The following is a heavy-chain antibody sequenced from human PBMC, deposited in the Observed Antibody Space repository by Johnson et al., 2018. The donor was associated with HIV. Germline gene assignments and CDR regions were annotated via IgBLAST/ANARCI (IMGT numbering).Heavy chain of an antibody. CDR2: ISGSGASR. Sequence: MLLVESGGGLVQPGGSLRLSCAASGLTFSNYTVSWVRQAPGKGLEWVSAISGSGASRYFADSVKGRFTISRDNSKNTLYLQMNSLRAEDTAVYFCARVVPYAFDLWGQGTMVTVSS. D-gene: IGHD6-6*01. CDR1: GLTFSNYT. J-gene: IGHJ3*01. CDR3: ARVVPYAFDL. V-gene: IGHV3-23*04.